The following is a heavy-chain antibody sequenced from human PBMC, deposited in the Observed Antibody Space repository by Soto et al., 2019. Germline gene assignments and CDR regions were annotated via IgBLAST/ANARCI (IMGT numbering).Heavy chain of an antibody. D-gene: IGHD6-13*01. J-gene: IGHJ5*02. CDR3: ARDSAASWGWFDP. CDR2: IYSGGST. V-gene: IGHV3-53*01. Sequence: VQLVESGGGLIQPGGSLRLSCAASGFTVSSNYLSWVRQAPGKGLEWVSLIYSGGSTYYADSVKGRFTISGDNSKNTLYLQMNSLRAEDTAVYYCARDSAASWGWFDPWGQGTLVTVSS. CDR1: GFTVSSNY.